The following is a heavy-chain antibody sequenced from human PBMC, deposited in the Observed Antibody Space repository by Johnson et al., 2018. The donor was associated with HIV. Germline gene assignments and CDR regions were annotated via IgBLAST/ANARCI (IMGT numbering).Heavy chain of an antibody. CDR3: ARDGESQQLPLGDAFDV. D-gene: IGHD6-13*01. V-gene: IGHV3-66*01. J-gene: IGHJ3*01. CDR1: GFTFDDYG. Sequence: QLVESGGGLVQPGGSRRLSCAVSGFTFDDYGMSWVRQAPGKGLEWVSVIYSGGSTYYADSVRGRFTISRDNSKNTLYLQMSSLRAEDTAMYYCARDGESQQLPLGDAFDVWGQGTMVTVSS. CDR2: IYSGGST.